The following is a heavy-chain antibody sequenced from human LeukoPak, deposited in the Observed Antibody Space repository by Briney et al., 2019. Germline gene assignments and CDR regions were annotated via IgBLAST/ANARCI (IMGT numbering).Heavy chain of an antibody. D-gene: IGHD2-21*02. V-gene: IGHV4-39*07. Sequence: SETLSLTCTVSGGSITSSPYHWAWIRQPPGRGPEWIATVSHSGATQYNPSLTSRVAISLDTSKNLFSLSLNSVTAADTAVFYCARSMVTTDRNFDHWGQGTLVTVSS. CDR2: VSHSGAT. CDR3: ARSMVTTDRNFDH. J-gene: IGHJ4*02. CDR1: GGSITSSPYH.